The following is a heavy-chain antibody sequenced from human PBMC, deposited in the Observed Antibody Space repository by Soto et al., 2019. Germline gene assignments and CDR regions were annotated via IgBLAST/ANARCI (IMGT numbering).Heavy chain of an antibody. CDR3: ARGRTGYSSSWYVD. V-gene: IGHV4-34*01. Sequence: QVQLQQWGAGLLKPSETLSLTCAVYGGSFSGFYWSWIRQPPGKGLEWIGEINHSGRINYNASLKSRLTISVDTSKNQFSLKLTSVTAADTAVYFCARGRTGYSSSWYVDWGQGTLVTVSS. D-gene: IGHD6-13*01. CDR1: GGSFSGFY. CDR2: INHSGRI. J-gene: IGHJ4*02.